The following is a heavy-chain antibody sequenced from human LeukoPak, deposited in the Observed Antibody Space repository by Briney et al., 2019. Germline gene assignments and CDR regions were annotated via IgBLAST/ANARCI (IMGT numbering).Heavy chain of an antibody. CDR1: GYSFTGYW. CDR3: ARGVAAGGRRLDP. V-gene: IGHV1-2*02. Sequence: GASVKVSCKTSGYSFTGYWIHWVRQAPGQGFEWLGWINPNSGGTNYAQKFQDSVSMTRDTSINTVYMELSSLRLDDTAVYYCARGVAAGGRRLDPWGQGTLTTVSS. J-gene: IGHJ5*02. CDR2: INPNSGGT. D-gene: IGHD2-15*01.